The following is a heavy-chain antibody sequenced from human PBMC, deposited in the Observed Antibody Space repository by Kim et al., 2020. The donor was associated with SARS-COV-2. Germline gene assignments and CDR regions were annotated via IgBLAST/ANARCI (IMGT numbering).Heavy chain of an antibody. J-gene: IGHJ6*02. V-gene: IGHV3-30*04. D-gene: IGHD4-4*01. CDR3: ARDHSTRSVRDYSDFYYGMDV. Sequence: GGSLRLSCAASGFTFSSYAMHWVRQAPGKGLEWVAFISYDGSSKSYVDSVKGRFTISRNNSKNTLYLQMNSLRAEDTAVYYCARDHSTRSVRDYSDFYYGMDVWGQGTTVTVSS. CDR2: ISYDGSSK. CDR1: GFTFSSYA.